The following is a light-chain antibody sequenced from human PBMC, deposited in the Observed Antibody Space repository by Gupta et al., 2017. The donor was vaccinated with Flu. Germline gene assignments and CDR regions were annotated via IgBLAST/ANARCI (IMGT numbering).Light chain of an antibody. CDR2: EVS. J-gene: IGLJ3*02. CDR1: SSDVGRYNY. Sequence: QSALSQPASVPGSPGQAITIPCTGPSSDVGRYNYVSWFQQYPGKAPQLMIYEVSNWPSGVSNRFSGAKSGNTASLTNSGLQGEDEADYYCSSFTSSQTWGFGGGTKCDRP. V-gene: IGLV2-14*01. CDR3: SSFTSSQTWG.